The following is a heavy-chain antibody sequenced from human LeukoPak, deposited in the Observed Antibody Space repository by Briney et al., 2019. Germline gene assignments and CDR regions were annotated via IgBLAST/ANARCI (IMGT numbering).Heavy chain of an antibody. CDR3: ATDRDDYGDYEGDY. CDR2: FDPEDGET. D-gene: IGHD4-17*01. CDR1: EYTLTEFA. Sequence: VASVKVSCKVSEYTLTEFAVHWVRQAPGKGLEWMGGFDPEDGETIYAQKFQGRVSMTEDTSTDTAYMELSSLRSEDTAVYYCATDRDDYGDYEGDYWGQGTLVTVSS. V-gene: IGHV1-24*01. J-gene: IGHJ4*02.